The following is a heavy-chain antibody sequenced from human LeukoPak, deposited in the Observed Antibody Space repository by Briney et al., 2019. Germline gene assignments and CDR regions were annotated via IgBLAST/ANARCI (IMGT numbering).Heavy chain of an antibody. CDR1: GFTFSNAW. V-gene: IGHV3-15*01. Sequence: PGGSLRLSCAASGFTFSNAWMSWVRQAPGKGLEWVGRIKSKTDGGTTDYAAPVKGRFTISRDDSKNTLYLQMNSLKTEDTAVYYCTFRRGRVRGGEDLDYWGQGTLVTVSS. CDR3: TFRRGRVRGGEDLDY. D-gene: IGHD3-10*01. J-gene: IGHJ4*02. CDR2: IKSKTDGGTT.